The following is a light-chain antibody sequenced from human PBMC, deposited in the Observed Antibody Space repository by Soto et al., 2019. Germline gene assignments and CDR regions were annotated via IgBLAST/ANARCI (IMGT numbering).Light chain of an antibody. V-gene: IGKV3-15*01. CDR3: QQYNNWPLYT. CDR2: GAS. J-gene: IGKJ2*01. CDR1: QSVSSN. Sequence: EIVMKQSPATLSVSPGERATLSCRASQSVSSNLAWYHQKPGQAPRLLIYGASTRATGIPAMFSGSGSGTEFTLTISTLQSEDFAVYYCQQYNNWPLYTFGQGTKLEIK.